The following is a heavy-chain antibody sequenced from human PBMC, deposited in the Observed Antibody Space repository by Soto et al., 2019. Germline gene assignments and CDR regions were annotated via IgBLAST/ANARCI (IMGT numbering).Heavy chain of an antibody. D-gene: IGHD3-16*02. CDR1: GFTFSSYW. CDR3: ARAKLDFWYGCSSLGLYYLEL. CDR2: LNQDGSEK. J-gene: IGHJ4*02. Sequence: EVQLVESGGGLVQPGWSLRLSCAASGFTFSSYWMSWVRQAPGKGLDWVANLNQDGSEKYYVDSVKGRFTISRDDAKNSPYLQMNSLRAEVTAVYYCARAKLDFWYGCSSLGLYYLELWGRGTLVTVSS. V-gene: IGHV3-7*03.